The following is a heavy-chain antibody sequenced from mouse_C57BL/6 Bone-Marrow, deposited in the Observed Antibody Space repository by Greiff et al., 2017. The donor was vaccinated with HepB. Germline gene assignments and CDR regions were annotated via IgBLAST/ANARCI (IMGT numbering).Heavy chain of an antibody. V-gene: IGHV1-82*01. CDR1: GYAFSSSW. J-gene: IGHJ2*01. D-gene: IGHD1-1*01. Sequence: QVQLQQPGAELVKPGASVKVSCKASGYAFSSSWMNWVKQRPGKGLEWIGRIYPGDGDTNYNGKFKGKATLTADKSSSTAYTQLSSLTSADSAVYFCASYYGSRDYWGQGTTLTVSS. CDR2: IYPGDGDT. CDR3: ASYYGSRDY.